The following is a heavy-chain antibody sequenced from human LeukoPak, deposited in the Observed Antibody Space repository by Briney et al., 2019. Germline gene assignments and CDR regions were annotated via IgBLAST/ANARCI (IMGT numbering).Heavy chain of an antibody. CDR1: GYTFTSYG. CDR2: ISADNGNT. V-gene: IGHV1-18*01. J-gene: IGHJ4*02. CDR3: ARGSGGGSGFDFDY. Sequence: ASVRVSCKASGYTFTSYGISWVRQAPGQGLEWMGWISADNGNTNYAQTLQGRVTMTTDTSTSTAYMERRSLRSDDPAVYYCARGSGGGSGFDFDYWGQGTLVTVSS. D-gene: IGHD3-22*01.